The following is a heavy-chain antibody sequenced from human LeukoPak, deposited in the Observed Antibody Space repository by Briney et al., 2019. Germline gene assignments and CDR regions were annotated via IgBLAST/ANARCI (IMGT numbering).Heavy chain of an antibody. CDR2: MNPNSGNT. Sequence: GASVKVSCKASGYTFTGYYMHWVRQAPGQGLEWMGWMNPNSGNTGYAQKFQGRVTITRNTSISTAYMELSSLRSEDTAVYYCARGASSSWLYYYYYYMDVWGKGTTVTVSS. CDR3: ARGASSSWLYYYYYYMDV. D-gene: IGHD6-13*01. V-gene: IGHV1-8*03. CDR1: GYTFTGYY. J-gene: IGHJ6*03.